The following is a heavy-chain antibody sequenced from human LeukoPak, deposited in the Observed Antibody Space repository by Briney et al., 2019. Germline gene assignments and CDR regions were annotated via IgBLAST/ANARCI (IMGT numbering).Heavy chain of an antibody. CDR3: ARNRGWFTFDS. J-gene: IGHJ4*02. CDR2: IKADGTDK. D-gene: IGHD6-19*01. Sequence: TGGSLRLSREASGFTFSDSWMTWVRQAPGKGLEWVAHIKADGTDKQYVDSVKGRFTISRDNAKKSLFLQMNSLRAEDTALYYCARNRGWFTFDSWGQGTRVTVSS. CDR1: GFTFSDSW. V-gene: IGHV3-7*01.